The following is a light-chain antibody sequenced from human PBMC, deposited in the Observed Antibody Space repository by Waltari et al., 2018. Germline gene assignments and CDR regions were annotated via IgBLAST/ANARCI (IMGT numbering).Light chain of an antibody. CDR3: SSYAGNDLVI. V-gene: IGLV2-14*01. Sequence: QSALTQPASVSGSPGQSITIPCTGTHSDVGSYNYVSWYQQHPGKAPKLMIYEVTNRPSGLSNRFSGSKSGNTASLTITELQAEDEADYYCSSYAGNDLVIFGGGTKLTVL. J-gene: IGLJ2*01. CDR1: HSDVGSYNY. CDR2: EVT.